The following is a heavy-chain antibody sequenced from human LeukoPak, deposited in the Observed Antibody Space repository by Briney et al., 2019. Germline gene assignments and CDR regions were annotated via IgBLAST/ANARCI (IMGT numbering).Heavy chain of an antibody. CDR1: GFTFSSYG. J-gene: IGHJ5*02. CDR2: INSDGINT. CDR3: ARDLGQYYDTSDNWFDP. D-gene: IGHD3-22*01. Sequence: GGSLRLSCAASGFTFSSYGMHWVRQAPGKGLVWVSRINSDGINTNYADSVKGRFTISRDKAKNTLNLQMNSLRAEDTAVYYCARDLGQYYDTSDNWFDPWGQGTLVTVSS. V-gene: IGHV3-74*01.